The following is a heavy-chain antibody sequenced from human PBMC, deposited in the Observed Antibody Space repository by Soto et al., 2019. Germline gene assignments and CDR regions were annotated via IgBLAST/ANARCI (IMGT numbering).Heavy chain of an antibody. CDR1: EFTFSNYG. CDR3: ARDDEYSGNGMDV. V-gene: IGHV3-33*01. CDR2: ILNDGSNR. Sequence: QVQLVESGGGVVQPGRSLRLSCAASEFTFSNYGMHWVRQAPGKGLEWVGVILNDGSNRYHADSVKDRFTISRGNSKNTLYLQMNSLRAEDTAVYYCARDDEYSGNGMDVWGQGTTVTVS. J-gene: IGHJ6*02. D-gene: IGHD3-10*01.